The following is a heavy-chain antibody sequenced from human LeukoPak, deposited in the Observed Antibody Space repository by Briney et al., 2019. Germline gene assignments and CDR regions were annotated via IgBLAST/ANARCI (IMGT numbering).Heavy chain of an antibody. D-gene: IGHD2-2*01. J-gene: IGHJ6*04. CDR3: AGGYCSSTSCYDGYYYYGMDV. CDR1: GGSISSGGYS. V-gene: IGHV4-30-2*01. CDR2: IYHSGST. Sequence: PSQTLSLTCAVSGGSISSGGYSWSWIRQPPGKGLEWIGYIYHSGSTYHNPSLKSRVTISVDRSKNQFSLKLSSVTAADTAVYYCAGGYCSSTSCYDGYYYYGMDVWGKGTTVTVSS.